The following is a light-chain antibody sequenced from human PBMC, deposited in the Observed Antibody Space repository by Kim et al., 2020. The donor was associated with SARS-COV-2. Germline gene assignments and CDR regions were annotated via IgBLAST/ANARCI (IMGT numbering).Light chain of an antibody. CDR1: QSLSSW. V-gene: IGKV1-5*03. CDR3: QQYKTYSPLT. J-gene: IGKJ4*01. CDR2: KAS. Sequence: ASVVDRVTITCRASQSLSSWLAWYQQKPGTAPKLLIYKASSLESGVPSRFGGSGSGTEFTLTISSLQPDDFATYYCQQYKTYSPLTFGGGTRLEI.